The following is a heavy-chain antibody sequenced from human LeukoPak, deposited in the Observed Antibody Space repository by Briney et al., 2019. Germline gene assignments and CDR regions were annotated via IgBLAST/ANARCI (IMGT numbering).Heavy chain of an antibody. V-gene: IGHV4-34*01. CDR1: GGSFSGYY. J-gene: IGHJ4*02. Sequence: SETLSLTCAVYGGSFSGYYWSWIRQPPGKGLEWIGEINHSGSTNYNPSLKGRVTISVDTSKNQFSLKLSSVTAADTAVYYCARQGGGYNPFDYWGQGTLVTVSS. CDR2: INHSGST. D-gene: IGHD5-24*01. CDR3: ARQGGGYNPFDY.